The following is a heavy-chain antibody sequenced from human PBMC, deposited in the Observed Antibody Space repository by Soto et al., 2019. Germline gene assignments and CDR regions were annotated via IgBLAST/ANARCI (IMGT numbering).Heavy chain of an antibody. CDR1: GYTFTSYG. CDR2: ISAYNGNT. Sequence: ASVKVSCKASGYTFTSYGISWVRQAPGQGLEWMGWISAYNGNTNYAQKLQGRVTMTTDTSTSTAYMELRSLRSDDTAVYYCARHHLLDQWLRTPIDYWGQGTLVTVSS. CDR3: ARHHLLDQWLRTPIDY. D-gene: IGHD5-12*01. V-gene: IGHV1-18*01. J-gene: IGHJ4*02.